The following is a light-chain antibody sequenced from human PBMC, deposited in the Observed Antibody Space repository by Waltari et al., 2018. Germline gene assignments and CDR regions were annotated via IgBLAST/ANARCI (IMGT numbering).Light chain of an antibody. CDR2: GAS. CDR3: QQYGSSPRVT. V-gene: IGKV3-20*01. CDR1: QSVSSSY. J-gene: IGKJ3*01. Sequence: EIVLTQSPGTLSLSPGERATLPCRASQSVSSSYLAWYQQKPGQAPRLLIDGASRRATGSADRFSGSGSGTDFTITISRLEPEDFAVYYCQQYGSSPRVTFGPGTKVDIK.